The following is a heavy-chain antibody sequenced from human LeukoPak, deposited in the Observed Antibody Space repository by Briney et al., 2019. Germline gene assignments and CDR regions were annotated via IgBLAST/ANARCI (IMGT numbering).Heavy chain of an antibody. V-gene: IGHV3-49*04. D-gene: IGHD3-10*01. CDR2: IRSKAYGGTT. CDR3: TREAATGYYYGSGDFDY. CDR1: GFTFGDYA. Sequence: GGSLRLSCTASGFTFGDYAMSWVRQAPGKGLEWVGFIRSKAYGGTTEYAASVKGRFTISRDDSRSIAYLQMNSLKTEDTAVYYCTREAATGYYYGSGDFDYWGQGTLVTVSS. J-gene: IGHJ4*02.